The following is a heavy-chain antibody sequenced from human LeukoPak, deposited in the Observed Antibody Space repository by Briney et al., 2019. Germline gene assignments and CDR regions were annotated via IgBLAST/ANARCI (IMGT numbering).Heavy chain of an antibody. CDR2: IYTSGST. CDR3: ARGLRFYYDSSGYDY. CDR1: GGSISSYY. J-gene: IGHJ4*02. Sequence: KPSETLSLTCTVSGGSISSYYWSWVRQPAGKGLEWVGRIYTSGSTNYNPSLKSRVTMSVDTSKNQFSLKLSSVTAADTAVYYCARGLRFYYDSSGYDYWGQGTLVTVPS. D-gene: IGHD3-22*01. V-gene: IGHV4-4*07.